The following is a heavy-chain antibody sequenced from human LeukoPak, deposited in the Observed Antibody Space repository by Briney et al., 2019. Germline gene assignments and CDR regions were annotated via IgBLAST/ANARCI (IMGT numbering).Heavy chain of an antibody. Sequence: GESLKISCKGSGYSFTSYWIGWVRQMPGKGLEWLGIIYPGDSDTRYSPSFQGQVTISADKSISTAYLQWSSLKASDTAMYYCARHLDYYGSGTKLYYYYYMDVWGKGTTVTVSS. D-gene: IGHD3-10*01. CDR2: IYPGDSDT. V-gene: IGHV5-51*01. J-gene: IGHJ6*03. CDR3: ARHLDYYGSGTKLYYYYYMDV. CDR1: GYSFTSYW.